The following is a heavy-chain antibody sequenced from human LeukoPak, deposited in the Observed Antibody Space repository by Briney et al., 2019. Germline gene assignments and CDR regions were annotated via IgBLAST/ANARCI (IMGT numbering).Heavy chain of an antibody. D-gene: IGHD2-2*01. J-gene: IGHJ5*02. CDR3: ARGQVPAARGYNWFDP. V-gene: IGHV4-34*01. CDR1: GWSCNDYY. CDR2: INARGDT. Sequence: SETLSLTCAVYGWSCNDYYWNWIRQPPGKGLEWIGEINARGDTNFNPSLKSRVTISVDTSKSQFSLRLTSMIAADTAVYYCARGQVPAARGYNWFDPWGQGTLVTVSS.